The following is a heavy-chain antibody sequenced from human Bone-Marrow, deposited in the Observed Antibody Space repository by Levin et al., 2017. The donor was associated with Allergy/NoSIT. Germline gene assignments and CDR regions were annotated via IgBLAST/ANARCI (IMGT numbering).Heavy chain of an antibody. CDR1: EFTFRGST. CDR3: SVYHYNTSGYYDS. J-gene: IGHJ5*02. CDR2: IRSKSSNYAT. Sequence: ASVKVSCAASEFTFRGSTVHWVRQASGKGLEWVGHIRSKSSNYATRYAESLKGRFSISRDDSKNTVYLQMNSLKTEDAAVYYCSVYHYNTSGYYDSWGQGTLVTVSS. V-gene: IGHV3-73*01. D-gene: IGHD3-22*01.